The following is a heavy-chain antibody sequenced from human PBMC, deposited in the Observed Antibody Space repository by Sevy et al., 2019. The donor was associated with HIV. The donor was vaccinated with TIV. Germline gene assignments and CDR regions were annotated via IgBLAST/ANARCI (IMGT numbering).Heavy chain of an antibody. CDR2: ISYDGSNK. CDR3: ARGGYYDSSGYSPFDY. CDR1: GFTFSSYA. J-gene: IGHJ4*02. V-gene: IGHV3-30-3*01. D-gene: IGHD3-22*01. Sequence: GGCLRLSCAASGFTFSSYAMHWVRQAPGKGLEWVAVISYDGSNKYYADSVKGRFTISRDNSKNTLYLQMNSLRAEDTAVYYCARGGYYDSSGYSPFDYWGQGTLVTVSS.